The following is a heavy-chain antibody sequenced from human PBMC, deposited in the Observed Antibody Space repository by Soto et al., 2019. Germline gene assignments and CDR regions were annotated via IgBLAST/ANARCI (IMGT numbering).Heavy chain of an antibody. CDR1: GFTFSSYG. V-gene: IGHV3-30*18. CDR3: AKVFCSSTSCYRNYYYSMDV. J-gene: IGHJ6*02. CDR2: ISYDGSNK. D-gene: IGHD2-2*01. Sequence: GGSLRLSCAASGFTFSSYGMHWVRQAPGKGLEWVAVISYDGSNKYYADSVKGRFTISRDNSKNALYLQMNSLRAEDTAVYYCAKVFCSSTSCYRNYYYSMDVWGQGTTVTVSS.